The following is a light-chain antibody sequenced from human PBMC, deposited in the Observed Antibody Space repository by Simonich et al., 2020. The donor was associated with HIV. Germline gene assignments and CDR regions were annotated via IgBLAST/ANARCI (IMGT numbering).Light chain of an antibody. CDR2: KDV. CDR3: HSADSSGTNVV. V-gene: IGLV3-25*03. CDR1: TLESQY. J-gene: IGLJ2*01. Sequence: SYGLTQPPSVSVSPGQTARITCSVDTLESQYAYWYQQKPGPAPELVIYKDVERPPGGPERISGSSSGTTVTLTISGVQAEAEADYYCHSADSSGTNVVFGGGTKLTVL.